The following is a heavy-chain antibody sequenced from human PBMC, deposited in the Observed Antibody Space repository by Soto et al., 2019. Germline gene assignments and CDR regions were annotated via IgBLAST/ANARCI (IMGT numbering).Heavy chain of an antibody. J-gene: IGHJ5*02. D-gene: IGHD2-21*02. V-gene: IGHV1-69*13. CDR1: GGTFSSYA. CDR3: ALTYCGGDCYSNWFDP. CDR2: IIPIFGTA. Sequence: ASVKVSCKASGGTFSSYAISWVRQAPGQGLEWMGGIIPIFGTANYAQKFQGRVTITADESTSTAYMELSSLRSEDTAVYYCALTYCGGDCYSNWFDPWGQGTLVTVSS.